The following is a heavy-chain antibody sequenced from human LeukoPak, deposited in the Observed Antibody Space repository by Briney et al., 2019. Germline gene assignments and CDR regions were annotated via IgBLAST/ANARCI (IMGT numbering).Heavy chain of an antibody. D-gene: IGHD1-1*01. CDR2: IYPADSDT. CDR1: GYTFTNYW. V-gene: IGHV5-51*01. J-gene: IGHJ4*02. Sequence: GESLKISCKASGYTFTNYWIGWVRQMPGKGLEWMGIIYPADSDTRYIPSFQGQVTISADKSINTAYLQWSSLKSSDTAMYFCARRNAPEWNFDSWGQGTLVTVSS. CDR3: ARRNAPEWNFDS.